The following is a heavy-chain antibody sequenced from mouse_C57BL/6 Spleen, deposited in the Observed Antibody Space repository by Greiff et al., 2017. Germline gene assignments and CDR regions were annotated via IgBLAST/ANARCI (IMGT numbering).Heavy chain of an antibody. CDR3: ARNYGSSLDY. J-gene: IGHJ2*01. Sequence: EVKLMESGGGLVQPGGSLSLSCAASGFTFTDYYMSWVRQPPGQALEWLGFIRNKANGYTTEYSASVKGRFTISRGNSQSILYLQMNTLRAEDSATYYCARNYGSSLDYWGQGTTLKVAS. D-gene: IGHD1-1*01. CDR2: IRNKANGYTT. V-gene: IGHV7-3*01. CDR1: GFTFTDYY.